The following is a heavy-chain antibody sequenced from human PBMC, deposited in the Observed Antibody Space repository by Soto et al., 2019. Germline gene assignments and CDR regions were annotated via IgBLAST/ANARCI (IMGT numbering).Heavy chain of an antibody. J-gene: IGHJ6*02. D-gene: IGHD4-17*01. V-gene: IGHV1-69*12. CDR3: ARDGTTATEDYYYYGMDV. Sequence: QVQLVQSGAEVKKPGSSVKVSCKASGGTFSSYAISWVRQAPGQGLEWMGGIIPIFGTANYAQKFQGRVTITADDSTSTADMELSSLRSEDTAVYYCARDGTTATEDYYYYGMDVWGQGTTVTVSS. CDR1: GGTFSSYA. CDR2: IIPIFGTA.